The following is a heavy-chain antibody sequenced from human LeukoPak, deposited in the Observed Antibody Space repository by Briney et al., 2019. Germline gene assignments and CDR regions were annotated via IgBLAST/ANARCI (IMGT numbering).Heavy chain of an antibody. V-gene: IGHV3-23*01. CDR2: ISGSGGST. Sequence: GGFLRLSCAASGFTFSSYAMSWVRQAPGKGLEWVSAISGSGGSTYYADSVKGRFTISRDNSKNTLYLQMNSLRAEDTAVYYCAKDLPPFIVVVPAAMEGWFDPWGQGTLVTVSS. D-gene: IGHD2-2*01. CDR1: GFTFSSYA. J-gene: IGHJ5*02. CDR3: AKDLPPFIVVVPAAMEGWFDP.